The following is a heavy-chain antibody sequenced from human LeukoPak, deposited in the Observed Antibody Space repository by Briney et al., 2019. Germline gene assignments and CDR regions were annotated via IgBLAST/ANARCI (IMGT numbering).Heavy chain of an antibody. CDR3: AKDFDRGDLTIFGVVIQSKAFDI. CDR2: ISGSGGST. D-gene: IGHD3-3*01. V-gene: IGHV3-23*01. Sequence: GGSLRLSCAASGFTFSSYAMSWVRQAPGKGLEWVSGISGSGGSTYYADSVKGRLTISRDNSKNTLYLQMNSLRAEDTAVYYCAKDFDRGDLTIFGVVIQSKAFDIWGQGTMVTVSS. CDR1: GFTFSSYA. J-gene: IGHJ3*02.